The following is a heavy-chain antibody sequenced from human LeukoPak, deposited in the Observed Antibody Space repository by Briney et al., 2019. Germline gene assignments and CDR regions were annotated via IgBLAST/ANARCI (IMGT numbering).Heavy chain of an antibody. CDR2: IWYDGSNK. D-gene: IGHD3-10*01. CDR3: ARAATGFEFDY. CDR1: GFTFSSYG. Sequence: GGSLILSCAASGFTFSSYGMHWVRQAPGKGLEWVAVIWYDGSNKYYADSVKGRFTISRDNSKNTLYLQMNSLRAEDTAVYYCARAATGFEFDYWGQGTLVTVSS. J-gene: IGHJ4*02. V-gene: IGHV3-33*01.